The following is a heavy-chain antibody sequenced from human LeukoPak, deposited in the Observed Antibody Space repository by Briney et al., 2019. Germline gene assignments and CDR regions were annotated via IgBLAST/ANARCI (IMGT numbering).Heavy chain of an antibody. D-gene: IGHD3-16*01. V-gene: IGHV3-23*01. Sequence: QPGGSLRLSCAVSGVTHSNYGMTWVRQAPGKGLEWVAGISGSGGSTNYADSVKGRFTISRDNPKNTLYLQMSNLRAEDTAMYYSVREVGRPKTFYFDSWGRGTPVTVSS. CDR1: GVTHSNYG. CDR3: VREVGRPKTFYFDS. CDR2: ISGSGGST. J-gene: IGHJ4*02.